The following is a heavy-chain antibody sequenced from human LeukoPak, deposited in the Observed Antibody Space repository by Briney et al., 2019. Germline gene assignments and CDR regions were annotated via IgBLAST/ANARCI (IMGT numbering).Heavy chain of an antibody. J-gene: IGHJ4*02. D-gene: IGHD5-24*01. CDR1: GFTFSSYA. CDR3: ARGYGYTFDY. Sequence: QSGGSLRLSCAASGFTFSSYAMSWVRQAPGKGLEWVSYISSSGGTIYYADSVKGRFTISRNNAKNSLYLQMDSLRAEDTAVYYCARGYGYTFDYWGQGTLVTVSS. V-gene: IGHV3-48*01. CDR2: ISSSGGTI.